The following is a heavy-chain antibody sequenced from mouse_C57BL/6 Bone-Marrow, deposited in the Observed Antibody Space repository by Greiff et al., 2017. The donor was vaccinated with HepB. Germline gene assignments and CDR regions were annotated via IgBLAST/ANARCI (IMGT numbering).Heavy chain of an antibody. CDR1: GYTFTSYW. Sequence: QVHVKQPGAELVKPGASVKLSCKASGYTFTSYWMHWVKQRPGRGLEWIGRIDPNSGGTKYNEKFKSKATLTVDKPSSTAYMQLSSLTSEDSAVYYCAKGFYYGSSYAMDYWGQGTSVTVSS. V-gene: IGHV1-72*01. J-gene: IGHJ4*01. CDR3: AKGFYYGSSYAMDY. D-gene: IGHD1-1*01. CDR2: IDPNSGGT.